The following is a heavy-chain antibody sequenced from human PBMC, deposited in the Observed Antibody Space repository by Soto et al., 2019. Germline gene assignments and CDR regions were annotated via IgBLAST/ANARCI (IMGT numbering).Heavy chain of an antibody. CDR1: GASFTSNDW. CDR2: IYRTGST. CDR3: ASRDPGTSVDY. Sequence: SETLSLTCAASGASFTSNDWWTWVRQPPGRGLEWIGEIYRTGSTNYNPSLKSRVTISLDKSENQFSLKVTSLTAADTAVYYCASRDPGTSVDYWGQGTLVTVSS. J-gene: IGHJ4*02. V-gene: IGHV4-4*02. D-gene: IGHD1-7*01.